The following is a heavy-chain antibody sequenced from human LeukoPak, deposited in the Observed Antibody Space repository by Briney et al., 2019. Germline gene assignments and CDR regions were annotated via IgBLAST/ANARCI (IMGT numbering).Heavy chain of an antibody. CDR2: MNPNSGNT. CDR3: ARGPMKVASPYYFDY. J-gene: IGHJ4*02. D-gene: IGHD5-12*01. V-gene: IGHV1-8*02. Sequence: ASVKVSCKASGGTFSSYAISWVRQAPGQGLEWMGWMNPNSGNTGYAQKFQGRVTMTRNTSISTAYMELSSLRSEDTAVYYCARGPMKVASPYYFDYWGQGTLVTVSS. CDR1: GGTFSSYA.